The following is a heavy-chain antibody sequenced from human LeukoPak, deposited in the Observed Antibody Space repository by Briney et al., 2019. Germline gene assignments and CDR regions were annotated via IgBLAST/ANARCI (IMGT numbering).Heavy chain of an antibody. D-gene: IGHD3-16*01. CDR3: AREDPGGAFDV. CDR2: IGAYNSNP. CDR1: GYTFSNYA. J-gene: IGHJ3*01. V-gene: IGHV1-18*01. Sequence: ASVKVSCKPSGYTFSNYAISWVRQAPGQGLEWMRWIGAYNSNPDYTQSLQGRVTMTTDTSTSTAYMELRSLKSDDTAVYYCAREDPGGAFDVWGRGTMVTVS.